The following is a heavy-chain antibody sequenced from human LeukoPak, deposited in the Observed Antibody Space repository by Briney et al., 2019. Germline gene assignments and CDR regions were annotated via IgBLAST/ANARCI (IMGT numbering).Heavy chain of an antibody. J-gene: IGHJ4*02. CDR3: ARAVWDSSGHLFDY. D-gene: IGHD3-22*01. CDR2: ISGSSSYI. V-gene: IGHV3-21*01. CDR1: GFTFSSYS. Sequence: GGSLRLSCAASGFTFSSYSMNWVRQAPGKGLEWVSSISGSSSYIYYADSVKGRFTISRDNAKNSLYLQMNSLRAEDTAVYYCARAVWDSSGHLFDYWGQGTLVTVSS.